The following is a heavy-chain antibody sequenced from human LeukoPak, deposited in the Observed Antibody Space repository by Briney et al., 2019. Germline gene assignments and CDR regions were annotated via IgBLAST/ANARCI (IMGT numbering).Heavy chain of an antibody. CDR1: GYTFTSYG. V-gene: IGHV1-18*04. CDR2: ISAHNGNT. Sequence: GASVKVSCTASGYTFTSYGISWVRQAPGQGLEWMGWISAHNGNTNYAQKLQGRATMTTDTSTSTAYMELRSLGSDDTAVYYCARDQSLWFGELFGNWFDPWGQGTLVTVSS. J-gene: IGHJ5*02. CDR3: ARDQSLWFGELFGNWFDP. D-gene: IGHD3-10*01.